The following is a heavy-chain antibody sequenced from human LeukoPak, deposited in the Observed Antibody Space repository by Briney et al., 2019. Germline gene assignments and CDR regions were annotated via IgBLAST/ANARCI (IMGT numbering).Heavy chain of an antibody. Sequence: SETLSLTCTVSGDSISSYYWSWIRQPPGKGLEWSGYIYYRGSTNYHPSLKRRVTISVDTPKNQFSLKLSSVTAADTAVYYCASLTIFGVVTAFDIWGQGTMVTVSS. V-gene: IGHV4-59*01. CDR3: ASLTIFGVVTAFDI. CDR1: GDSISSYY. D-gene: IGHD3-3*01. J-gene: IGHJ3*02. CDR2: IYYRGST.